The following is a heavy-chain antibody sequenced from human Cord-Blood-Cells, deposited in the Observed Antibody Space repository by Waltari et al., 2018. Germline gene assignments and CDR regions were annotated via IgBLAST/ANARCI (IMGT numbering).Heavy chain of an antibody. V-gene: IGHV1-69*09. D-gene: IGHD3-3*01. CDR2: ILPILGIA. CDR3: ASSATIFGVVTQEYYFDY. CDR1: GGTFSSYA. J-gene: IGHJ4*02. Sequence: QVQLVQSGAVVKKPGSSVKVSCKASGGTFSSYAISWVRQAPGHGLQWMGRILPILGIANYAQKFQGRVTITADKSTSTAYMELSSLRSEDTAVYYCASSATIFGVVTQEYYFDYWGQGTLVTVSS.